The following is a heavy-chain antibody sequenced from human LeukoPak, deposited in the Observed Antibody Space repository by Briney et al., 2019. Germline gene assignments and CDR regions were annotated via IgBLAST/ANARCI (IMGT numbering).Heavy chain of an antibody. Sequence: ASVKVSCKASGYSFTSHYMHWVRQAPGQGLEWMGLINPSGSSTLYAQKFQGRVTMARDMSTTTDYMELSSLRSEDTAVYYCARDNSVGDIAWWFDPWGQGTLVTVSS. V-gene: IGHV1-46*01. CDR1: GYSFTSHY. D-gene: IGHD3-16*02. J-gene: IGHJ5*02. CDR2: INPSGSST. CDR3: ARDNSVGDIAWWFDP.